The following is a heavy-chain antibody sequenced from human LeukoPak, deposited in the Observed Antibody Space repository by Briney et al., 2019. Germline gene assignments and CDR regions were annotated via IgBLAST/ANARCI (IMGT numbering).Heavy chain of an antibody. V-gene: IGHV3-74*01. Sequence: PGGSLRLSCAASGFTFSSYWMHWVRQAPGKGLVWVSRINTDGSSTTYADSVKGQFTISRDNAKNTLYLQMNSLRAEDTAVYYCASGVGLTLRDFWGQGTLLTVSS. CDR2: INTDGSST. CDR3: ASGVGLTLRDF. CDR1: GFTFSSYW. J-gene: IGHJ4*02. D-gene: IGHD1-26*01.